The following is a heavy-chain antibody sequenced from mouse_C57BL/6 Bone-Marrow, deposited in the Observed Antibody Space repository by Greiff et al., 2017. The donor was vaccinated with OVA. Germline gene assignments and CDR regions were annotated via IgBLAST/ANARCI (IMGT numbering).Heavy chain of an antibody. D-gene: IGHD1-1*01. Sequence: VQLQQSGAELVRPGTSVKLSCKASGYTFTSYWMHWVKQRPGQGLEWIGVIDPSDSYTNYNQKFKGKATLTVDTSSSTAYMQLSSLTSEDSAVYYCARGDYYGSSGGWYFDVWGTGTTVTVSS. CDR1: GYTFTSYW. J-gene: IGHJ1*03. CDR2: IDPSDSYT. V-gene: IGHV1-59*01. CDR3: ARGDYYGSSGGWYFDV.